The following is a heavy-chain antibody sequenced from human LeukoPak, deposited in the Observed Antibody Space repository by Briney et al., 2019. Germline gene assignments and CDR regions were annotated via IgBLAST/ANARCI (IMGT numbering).Heavy chain of an antibody. V-gene: IGHV4-38-2*02. J-gene: IGHJ4*02. CDR1: GYSISSGYY. CDR2: IYHCGST. D-gene: IGHD4-23*01. Sequence: SSETLSLPCTFSGYSISSGYYWGWIRPPPGEGLERIGGIYHCGSTPYTPSLKNRLTISADTSKNQFSLRLSSVTAADTAVYYCVRVDNGGNYSDYWGQGTLVTVSS. CDR3: VRVDNGGNYSDY.